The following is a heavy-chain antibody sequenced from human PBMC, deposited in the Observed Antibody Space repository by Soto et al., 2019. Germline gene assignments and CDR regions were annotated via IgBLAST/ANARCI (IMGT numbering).Heavy chain of an antibody. D-gene: IGHD2-21*02. CDR3: ARESGDWPLNWFDP. CDR2: ITSDGKSK. V-gene: IGHV3-74*01. J-gene: IGHJ5*02. Sequence: VGSLRLSCAASGFNFSNHWMHWVRQRPAEGLVWVSRITSDGKSKAYAESVKGRFAISRDNAKNTLYLQMNGLTAEDTAVYYCARESGDWPLNWFDPWGQGTLVTVSS. CDR1: GFNFSNHW.